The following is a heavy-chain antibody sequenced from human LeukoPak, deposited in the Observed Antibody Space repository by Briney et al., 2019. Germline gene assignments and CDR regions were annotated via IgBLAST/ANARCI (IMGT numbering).Heavy chain of an antibody. J-gene: IGHJ6*02. CDR3: ARDSGAYYYGSGSDYYGMDV. CDR1: GYTLTELS. V-gene: IGHV1-24*01. D-gene: IGHD3-10*01. CDR2: FDPEDGET. Sequence: ASVKVSCKVSGYTLTELSMHWVRQAPGKGLEWMGGFDPEDGETIYAQKFQGRVTMTEDTSTDTAYMELSSLRSEDTAVYYCARDSGAYYYGSGSDYYGMDVWGQGTTVTVSS.